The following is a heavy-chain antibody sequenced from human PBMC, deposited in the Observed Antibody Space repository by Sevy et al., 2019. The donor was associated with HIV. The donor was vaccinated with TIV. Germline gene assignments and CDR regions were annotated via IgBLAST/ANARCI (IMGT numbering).Heavy chain of an antibody. CDR2: IIPIFGTA. D-gene: IGHD6-13*01. J-gene: IGHJ6*03. CDR3: ARGPGSWRKKYYYYYMDV. V-gene: IGHV1-69*06. CDR1: GGTFSSYA. Sequence: ASVKVSCKASGGTFSSYAISWVRQAPGQGLEWMGGIIPIFGTANYAQMFQGRVTITADKSTSTAYMELSSLRSEDTAVYYCARGPGSWRKKYYYYYMDVWGKGTTVTVSS.